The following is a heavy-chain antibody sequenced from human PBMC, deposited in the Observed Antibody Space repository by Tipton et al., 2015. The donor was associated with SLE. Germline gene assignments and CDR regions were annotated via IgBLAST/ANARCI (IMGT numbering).Heavy chain of an antibody. CDR3: AKADGVVGGQVPYWYFDL. Sequence: TLSLTCTVSGGSIRSYYWSWIRLTPGKGLEWIGDIYYRGSPYYRESTTYNPSLESRATMSLDTPKNQSSLKLNSATAADTAVYYCAKADGVVGGQVPYWYFDLWGRGTLVSVSS. J-gene: IGHJ2*01. D-gene: IGHD1-26*01. CDR2: IYYRGSPYYREST. CDR1: GGSIRSYY. V-gene: IGHV4-59*01.